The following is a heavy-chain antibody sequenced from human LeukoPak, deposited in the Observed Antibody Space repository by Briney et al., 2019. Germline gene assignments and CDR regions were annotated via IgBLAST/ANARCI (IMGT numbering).Heavy chain of an antibody. CDR2: IYSGGST. Sequence: GGSLRLSCAASGFTVSSNYMSWVRQAPGKGLEWVSVIYSGGSTYYADSVKGRFTISRDNSKNTLYLQMNSLRAEDTAVYYCAKGGKTIMCPTSCYDYWGQGTLVTVSS. CDR3: AKGGKTIMCPTSCYDY. CDR1: GFTVSSNY. V-gene: IGHV3-53*01. J-gene: IGHJ4*02. D-gene: IGHD2-2*01.